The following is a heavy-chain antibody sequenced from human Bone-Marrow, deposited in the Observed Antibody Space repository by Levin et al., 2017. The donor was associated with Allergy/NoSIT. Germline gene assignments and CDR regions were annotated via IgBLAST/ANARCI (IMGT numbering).Heavy chain of an antibody. CDR3: ARYSGFSSFLEY. V-gene: IGHV4-61*02. Sequence: SETLSLTCTVSGASINSGSYYWTWIRQPAGKGLEWIGRIYTRGSTNYNPSLKSRITISLDTSKNQFSLKLHSATAADTGIYYCARYSGFSSFLEYWSHGAPVTVSS. CDR1: GASINSGSYY. D-gene: IGHD3-3*02. J-gene: IGHJ4*03. CDR2: IYTRGST.